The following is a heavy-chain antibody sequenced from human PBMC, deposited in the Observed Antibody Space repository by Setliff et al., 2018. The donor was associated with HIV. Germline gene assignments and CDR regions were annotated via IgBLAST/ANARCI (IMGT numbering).Heavy chain of an antibody. CDR3: ARDDGDYGRGIQF. CDR1: GVSINRTDHY. Sequence: SETLSLTCSVSGVSINRTDHYWGWIRQSPGKRLEWIGSVSQSGSTYYNPSLKSRITISVDRSKNLFSLKLRSVTAAATAVYYCARDDGDYGRGIQFWGQGTLVTVSS. V-gene: IGHV4-39*07. D-gene: IGHD4-17*01. CDR2: VSQSGST. J-gene: IGHJ4*02.